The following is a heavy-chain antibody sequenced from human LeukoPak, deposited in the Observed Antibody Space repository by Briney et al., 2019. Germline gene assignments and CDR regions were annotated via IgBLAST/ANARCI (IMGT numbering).Heavy chain of an antibody. D-gene: IGHD6-13*01. Sequence: GGSLRLSCAASGFTFSSYSMNWVRQAPGKGLEWVSYISSSSSTIYYADSVKGRFTISRDNAKNSLYLQMNSLRAEDTAVYYCARDGGSSRHPPHFDYRGQGTLVTVSS. CDR1: GFTFSSYS. J-gene: IGHJ4*02. CDR3: ARDGGSSRHPPHFDY. V-gene: IGHV3-48*01. CDR2: ISSSSSTI.